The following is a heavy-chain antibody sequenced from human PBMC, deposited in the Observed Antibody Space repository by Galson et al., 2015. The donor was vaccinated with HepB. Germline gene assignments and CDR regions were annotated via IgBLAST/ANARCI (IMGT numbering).Heavy chain of an antibody. CDR1: GGTFSSYA. CDR3: ARRREANYDFWSGFGGERGDNWFDP. V-gene: IGHV1-69*13. D-gene: IGHD3-3*01. CDR2: IIPIFGTA. J-gene: IGHJ5*02. Sequence: SVKVSCKASGGTFSSYAISWVRQAPGQGLEWMGGIIPIFGTANYAQKFQGRVTITADESTSTAYMELSSLRSEDTAVYYCARRREANYDFWSGFGGERGDNWFDPWGQGTLVTVSS.